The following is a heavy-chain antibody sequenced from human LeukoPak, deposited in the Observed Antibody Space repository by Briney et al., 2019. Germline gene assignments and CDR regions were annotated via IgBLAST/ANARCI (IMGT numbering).Heavy chain of an antibody. J-gene: IGHJ4*02. CDR1: GFTFTNVW. V-gene: IGHV3-15*01. Sequence: GGSLRLSCAASGFTFTNVWMSWVRQAPGKGLEWVGRIKSKTDGETTDYAAPVKGRFTISRDNSKNTLYLQMNTLRAEDTAVYYCASSEDVLPLAYYFHYWGQGTLVTVSS. CDR2: IKSKTDGETT. CDR3: ASSEDVLPLAYYFHY. D-gene: IGHD2/OR15-2a*01.